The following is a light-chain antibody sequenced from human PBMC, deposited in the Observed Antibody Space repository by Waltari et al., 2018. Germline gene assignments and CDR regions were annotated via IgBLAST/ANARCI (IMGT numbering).Light chain of an antibody. Sequence: DTQVTQSPSTLSASVGDSVTIPCRASQTILTWMAWYQQKPGKAPKPLIYKASRLESGVPSRFSGTASGTEFTLTISSLQPDDSATYYCQQYHDYSTFGQGTKLEIK. V-gene: IGKV1-5*03. CDR2: KAS. CDR1: QTILTW. CDR3: QQYHDYST. J-gene: IGKJ2*01.